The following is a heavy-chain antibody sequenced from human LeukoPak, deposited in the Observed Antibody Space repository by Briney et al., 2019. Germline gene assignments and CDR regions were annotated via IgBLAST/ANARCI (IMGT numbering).Heavy chain of an antibody. J-gene: IGHJ4*02. V-gene: IGHV4-30-4*01. CDR1: GGSISSGDYY. Sequence: SETLSLTCTVSGGSISSGDYYWSWIRQPPGKGLEWIGYIYYSGSTNYNPSLKSRVTISVDTSKNQFSLKLSSVTAADTAVYYCARHQWELPDYWGQGTLVTVSS. D-gene: IGHD1-26*01. CDR2: IYYSGST. CDR3: ARHQWELPDY.